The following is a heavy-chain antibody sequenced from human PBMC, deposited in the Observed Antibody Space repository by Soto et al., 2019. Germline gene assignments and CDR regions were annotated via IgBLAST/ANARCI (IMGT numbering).Heavy chain of an antibody. V-gene: IGHV3-66*01. D-gene: IGHD4-17*01. CDR2: IYSGGST. Sequence: EVQLVESGGGLVQPGGSLRLSCAASGFTVSNNYMTWVRQAPGKGLEWVSVIYSGGSTYYADSVKGRFTISRDNSKNTLYLQMNSLRDEDTAVYYCARDSPYGDFLYGMDVWGQGTTVTVSS. CDR1: GFTVSNNY. CDR3: ARDSPYGDFLYGMDV. J-gene: IGHJ6*02.